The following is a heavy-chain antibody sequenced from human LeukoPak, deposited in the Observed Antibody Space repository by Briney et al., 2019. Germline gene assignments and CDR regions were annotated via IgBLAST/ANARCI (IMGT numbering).Heavy chain of an antibody. J-gene: IGHJ4*02. V-gene: IGHV4-39*01. Sequence: TSETMSLTCTVSGGSITSGGYYWNWVRQPPGKGLECIGNLNFRGSLFYHPSLKSRVTMSADPSQNQFSLRLMSVTAADTAVYYCATRTYRAHFDHWGQGTLVTVSS. CDR3: ATRTYRAHFDH. D-gene: IGHD4/OR15-4a*01. CDR1: GGSITSGGYY. CDR2: LNFRGSL.